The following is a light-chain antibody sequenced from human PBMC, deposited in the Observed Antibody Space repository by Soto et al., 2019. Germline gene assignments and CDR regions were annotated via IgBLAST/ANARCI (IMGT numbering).Light chain of an antibody. J-gene: IGKJ3*01. CDR1: QSVDSSY. CDR3: QQYGSSPLCS. V-gene: IGKV3-20*01. Sequence: ESVLTQSPGTLSLSPGERATLSCRASQSVDSSYLAWYQQKPGQAPRLLIYGASSRATGIPDRFSGSGSGTDFTLTISRLEPEDFAVYYCQQYGSSPLCSFGPGTKVDIK. CDR2: GAS.